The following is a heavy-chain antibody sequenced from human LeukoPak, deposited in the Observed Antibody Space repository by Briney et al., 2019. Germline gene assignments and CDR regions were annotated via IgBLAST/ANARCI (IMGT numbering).Heavy chain of an antibody. D-gene: IGHD5-18*01. CDR2: IYHSGST. CDR1: GGSISSSNW. J-gene: IGHJ6*04. V-gene: IGHV4-4*02. Sequence: PSGTLSLTCAVSGGSISSSNWWSWVRQPPGKGLEWIGEIYHSGSTNSNPSLKSRVTISVDKSKNQFSLKLSSVTAADTAVYYCARHDGYSYGYDYYYYGMDVWGKGTTVTVSS. CDR3: ARHDGYSYGYDYYYYGMDV.